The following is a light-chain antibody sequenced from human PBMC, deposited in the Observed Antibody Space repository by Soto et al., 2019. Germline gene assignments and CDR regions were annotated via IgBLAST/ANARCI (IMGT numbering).Light chain of an antibody. CDR3: QAWDSSTDVV. Sequence: SHELTQPPSVSVSPGQTASITCSGDKLGDKYTCWYQQKPGQSPVLVIYQHSQRPSGIPERFSGSNSGNTATLTISGTQAMDEADYYCQAWDSSTDVVFGGGTKVTVL. V-gene: IGLV3-1*01. J-gene: IGLJ2*01. CDR1: KLGDKY. CDR2: QHS.